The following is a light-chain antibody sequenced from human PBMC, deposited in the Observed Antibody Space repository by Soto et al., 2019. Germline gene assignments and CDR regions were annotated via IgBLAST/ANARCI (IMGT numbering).Light chain of an antibody. CDR1: QSIISY. V-gene: IGKV1-39*01. CDR3: QQSYSTPLT. CDR2: DAS. J-gene: IGKJ4*01. Sequence: DIQMTQSPSSLSASVGDRVTITCRASQSIISYLNWYHQKPGKAPKLLIYDASSLQSGVPSRFSGSGSGTDFTLTISSLRPEDSATYYCQQSYSTPLTFGGGTKVEIK.